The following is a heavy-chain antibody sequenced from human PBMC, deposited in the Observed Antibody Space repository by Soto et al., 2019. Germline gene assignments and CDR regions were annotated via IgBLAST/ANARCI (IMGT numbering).Heavy chain of an antibody. J-gene: IGHJ4*02. D-gene: IGHD1-1*01. CDR1: GFTFDDYA. CDR3: TTTYPNDDSRVVAY. V-gene: IGHV3-9*01. Sequence: GGSLRLSCAASGFTFDDYAMHWVRQPPGKGLEWVSGITWNSGSKDYTDSVKGRFTISRDNRKNSLYLQMNSLRGEDTALYYCTTTYPNDDSRVVAYWGQGTLVTVSS. CDR2: ITWNSGSK.